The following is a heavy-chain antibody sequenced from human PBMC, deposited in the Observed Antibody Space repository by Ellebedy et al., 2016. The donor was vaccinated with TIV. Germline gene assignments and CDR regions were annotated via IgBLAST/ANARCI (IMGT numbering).Heavy chain of an antibody. J-gene: IGHJ4*02. V-gene: IGHV5-10-1*01. CDR2: IDASDSYT. Sequence: GGSLRLSXKASGYNFRSYWISWVRQMPGKGLEWMGRIDASDSYTSYSPSFRGRVTISLDKSKSTAYLQWTSLKASDTAIYYCARPLTGCADLDHWGQGTLVTVSS. CDR1: GYNFRSYW. CDR3: ARPLTGCADLDH. D-gene: IGHD3-9*01.